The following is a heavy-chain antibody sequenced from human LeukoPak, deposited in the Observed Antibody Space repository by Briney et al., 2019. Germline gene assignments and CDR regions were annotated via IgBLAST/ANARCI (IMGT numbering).Heavy chain of an antibody. J-gene: IGHJ4*02. V-gene: IGHV3-64D*06. D-gene: IGHD3-10*01. CDR3: VKGGLWFGESDFDY. CDR1: GFTFSSYA. CDR2: ISSNGGST. Sequence: PGGSLRLSCSASGFTFSSYAMRWVRQAPGKGLEYVSAISSNGGSTYYADSVKGRFTISRDNSKNTLYLQMSSLRAEDTAVYYCVKGGLWFGESDFDYWGQGTLVTVSS.